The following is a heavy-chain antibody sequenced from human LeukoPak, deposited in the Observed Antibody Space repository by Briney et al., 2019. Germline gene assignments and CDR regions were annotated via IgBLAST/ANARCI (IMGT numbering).Heavy chain of an antibody. V-gene: IGHV3-48*03. CDR2: ISSSGSTI. Sequence: PWGSLRPSCAASGFTFSSYEMNWVRQAPGKGLEWVSYISSSGSTIYYADSVKGRFTISRDNAKNSLYLQMNSLRAEDTAVYYCARDTYMVTWFDYWGQGTLVTVSS. CDR1: GFTFSSYE. J-gene: IGHJ4*02. D-gene: IGHD5-18*01. CDR3: ARDTYMVTWFDY.